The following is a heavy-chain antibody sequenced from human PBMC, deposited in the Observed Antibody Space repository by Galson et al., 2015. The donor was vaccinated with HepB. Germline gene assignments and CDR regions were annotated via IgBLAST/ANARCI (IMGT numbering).Heavy chain of an antibody. CDR1: GYTLTELS. V-gene: IGHV1-24*01. Sequence: SVKVSCKVSGYTLTELSMHWVRQAPGKGLEWMGGFDPEDGETIYAQKFQGRVTMTEDTSTDTAYMELSSLRSEDTAVYYCATRGLKGGSYVRGLSADGDWFDPWGQGTLVTVSS. CDR2: FDPEDGET. CDR3: ATRGLKGGSYVRGLSADGDWFDP. D-gene: IGHD1-26*01. J-gene: IGHJ5*02.